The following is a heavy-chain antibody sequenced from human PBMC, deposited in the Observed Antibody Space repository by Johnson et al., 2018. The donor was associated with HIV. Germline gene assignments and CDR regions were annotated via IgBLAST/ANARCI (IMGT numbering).Heavy chain of an antibody. V-gene: IGHV3-11*04. CDR3: ARLVATKDYAFDI. D-gene: IGHD5-12*01. Sequence: QVQLVESGGGLVKPGGSLRLSCAAYGFTFSDYYMSWIRQAPGKGLEWVSYISSGGNSIYYADSVKGRFTISRDNAKNSLFLQMNSLTAEATAVYYCARLVATKDYAFDIWGQGTLVTVSS. CDR1: GFTFSDYY. J-gene: IGHJ3*02. CDR2: ISSGGNSI.